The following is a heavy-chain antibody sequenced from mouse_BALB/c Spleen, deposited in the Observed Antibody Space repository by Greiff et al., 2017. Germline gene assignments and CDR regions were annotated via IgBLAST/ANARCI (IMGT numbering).Heavy chain of an antibody. CDR2: INPGSGGT. CDR3: ARTGHYYAMDY. V-gene: IGHV1-54*01. D-gene: IGHD3-1*01. Sequence: QVQLKESGAELVRPGTSVKVSCKASGYAFTNYLIEWVKQRPGQGLEWIGVINPGSGGTNYNEKFKGKATLTADKSSSTAYMQLSSLTSDDSAVYFCARTGHYYAMDYWGQGTSVTVAS. CDR1: GYAFTNYL. J-gene: IGHJ4*01.